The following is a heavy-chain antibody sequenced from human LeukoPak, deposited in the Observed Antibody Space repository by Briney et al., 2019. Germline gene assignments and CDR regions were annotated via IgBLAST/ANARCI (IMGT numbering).Heavy chain of an antibody. Sequence: PSETLSLTCTVSGGSISSSSYYWGWIRQPPGKGPEWIGSIYYSGSTYYNPSLKSRVTISVDTSKNQFSLRLSSVTAADTAVYYCARVAHTSGWGLDYWGQGTLVTVSS. CDR1: GGSISSSSYY. CDR2: IYYSGST. J-gene: IGHJ4*02. D-gene: IGHD6-19*01. V-gene: IGHV4-39*01. CDR3: ARVAHTSGWGLDY.